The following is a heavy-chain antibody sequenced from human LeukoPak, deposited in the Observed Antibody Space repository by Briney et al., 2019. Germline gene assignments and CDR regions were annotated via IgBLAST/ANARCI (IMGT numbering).Heavy chain of an antibody. CDR2: ISSSSSYR. J-gene: IGHJ3*02. CDR1: GFTFSSYS. Sequence: SGGSLRLSCAASGFTFSSYSMNWVRQAPGKGLEWVSSISSSSSYRYYADSAKGRFTISRDNAKNSLYLQMNSLRAEDMAVYYCARINWNHAFDIWGQGTMVTVSS. V-gene: IGHV3-21*01. CDR3: ARINWNHAFDI. D-gene: IGHD1-1*01.